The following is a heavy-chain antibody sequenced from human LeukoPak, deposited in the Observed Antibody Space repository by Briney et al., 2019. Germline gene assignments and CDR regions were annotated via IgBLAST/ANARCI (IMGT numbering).Heavy chain of an antibody. CDR3: ARVNSNYVFYAFDI. J-gene: IGHJ3*02. CDR2: INHSGST. D-gene: IGHD4-11*01. V-gene: IGHV4-34*01. CDR1: GGSFSGYY. Sequence: PSETLSLTCAVYGGSFSGYYWSWIRQPPGKGLEWIGKINHSGSTNYNPSLKSRVTISVDTSKNQFSLKLSSVTAADTAVYYCARVNSNYVFYAFDIWGQGTMVTVSS.